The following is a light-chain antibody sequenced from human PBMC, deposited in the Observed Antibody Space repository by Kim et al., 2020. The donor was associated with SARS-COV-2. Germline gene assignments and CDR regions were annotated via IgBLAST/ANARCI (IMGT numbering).Light chain of an antibody. CDR3: QTWDSTSVV. CDR1: DLGEKY. J-gene: IGLJ2*01. V-gene: IGLV3-1*01. CDR2: ENS. Sequence: SYELTQPPSVCVSPGQTATITCSGDDLGEKYVYWYQQRPGQSPVMVIHENSKRPSGISGRYSGSTSGNTASLIISDSQPTDEAAYYCQTWDSTSVVIGGG.